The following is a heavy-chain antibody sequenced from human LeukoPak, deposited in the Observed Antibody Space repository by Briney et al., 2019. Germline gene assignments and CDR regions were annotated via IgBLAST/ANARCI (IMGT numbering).Heavy chain of an antibody. CDR3: AREEGSQHDY. CDR2: VNAYSGYT. CDR1: GYTFTSYG. Sequence: GASVQVSCKPSGYTFTSYGVHWVRQAPGQGLEWMGWVNAYSGYTKYAQNLQDRFTLTTDTSTTTAYMELSSLRSEDTAVYYCAREEGSQHDYWGQGTLVIVSS. J-gene: IGHJ4*02. V-gene: IGHV1-18*01. D-gene: IGHD6-6*01.